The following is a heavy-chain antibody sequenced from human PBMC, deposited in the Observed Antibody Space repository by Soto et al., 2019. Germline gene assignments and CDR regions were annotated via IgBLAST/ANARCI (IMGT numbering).Heavy chain of an antibody. Sequence: GESLKISCSASGFTFSSYAMNWVRQAPGKGLEWVSGIGGSGESTYYPDSVKGRFTISRDNSKNTLYLEINSLRVEDTAVYYCAKDPQYDFWSGYYNFAMDVWGQGTTVTVSS. J-gene: IGHJ6*02. CDR2: IGGSGEST. CDR1: GFTFSSYA. D-gene: IGHD3-3*01. V-gene: IGHV3-23*01. CDR3: AKDPQYDFWSGYYNFAMDV.